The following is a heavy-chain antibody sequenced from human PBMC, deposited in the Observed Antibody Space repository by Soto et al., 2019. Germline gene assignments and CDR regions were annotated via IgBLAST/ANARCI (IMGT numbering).Heavy chain of an antibody. V-gene: IGHV4-39*01. CDR3: ARRGSGSYSDY. CDR1: GGSISSSSYY. Sequence: QLQLQESGPGLVKPSETLSLTCTVSGGSISSSSYYWGWIRQPPGKGREWIGSIYYSGSTYYNPSLKRRVPISVDTSKNQLSLKLSSVTAADTAVYYCARRGSGSYSDYWGQGTLVTVSS. D-gene: IGHD3-10*01. CDR2: IYYSGST. J-gene: IGHJ4*02.